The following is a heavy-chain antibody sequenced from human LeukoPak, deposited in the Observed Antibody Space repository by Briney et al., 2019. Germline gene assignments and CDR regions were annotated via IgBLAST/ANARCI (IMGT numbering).Heavy chain of an antibody. V-gene: IGHV3-66*01. CDR2: IYSGGDT. CDR1: GFTVSSNY. D-gene: IGHD6-19*01. Sequence: GSLRLSCAASGFTVSSNYMGWVRQAPGKGLEWVSVIYSGGDTYYADSVKGRFTISRDNSKNMIYLELSSLKAEDTAVYYCAKERSLEIAVAGTIFDYWGQGTLVTVSS. CDR3: AKERSLEIAVAGTIFDY. J-gene: IGHJ4*02.